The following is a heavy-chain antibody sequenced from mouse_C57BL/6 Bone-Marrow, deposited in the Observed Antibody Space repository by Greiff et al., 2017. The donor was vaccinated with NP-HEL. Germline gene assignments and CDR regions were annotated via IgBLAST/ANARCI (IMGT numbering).Heavy chain of an antibody. Sequence: EVHLVESGGGLVQPGGSLKLSCAASGFTFSDYYMYWVRQTPEKRLEWVAYLSNGGGSTYYPDTVTGRFTISRDNAKNTLYLQMSRLKSEDTAMYYCARQGYYYGSSWFAYWGQGTLVTVSA. J-gene: IGHJ3*01. CDR2: LSNGGGST. D-gene: IGHD1-1*01. CDR1: GFTFSDYY. CDR3: ARQGYYYGSSWFAY. V-gene: IGHV5-12*01.